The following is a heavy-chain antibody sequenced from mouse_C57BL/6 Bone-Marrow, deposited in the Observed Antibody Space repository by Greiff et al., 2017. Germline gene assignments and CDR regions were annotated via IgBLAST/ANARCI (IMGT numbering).Heavy chain of an antibody. CDR3: TDYYGSSGAY. J-gene: IGHJ3*01. CDR1: GFNIKDDY. CDR2: IDPENGDT. V-gene: IGHV14-4*01. Sequence: EVQLQQSGAELVRPGASVKLSCTASGFNIKDDYMHWVKQRPEPGLEWIGWIDPENGDTEYASKFQGKATITADTSSNPAYLQLSSLTSDDTAVYYCTDYYGSSGAYWGQGTLVTVSA. D-gene: IGHD1-1*01.